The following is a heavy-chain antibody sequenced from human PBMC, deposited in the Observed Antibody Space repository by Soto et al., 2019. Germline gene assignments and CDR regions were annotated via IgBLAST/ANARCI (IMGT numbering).Heavy chain of an antibody. D-gene: IGHD1-20*01. CDR1: GGSISRYY. CDR3: ARGRITGSHGAFDI. J-gene: IGHJ3*02. Sequence: LSLTCTVSGGSISRYYLSWIRQPAGKGLEWIGRIYTSGSTNYNPSRKSRVTMSVDTSKNQFSLKLSSVTAADTAVYYCARGRITGSHGAFDIWGQGTMVTVSS. CDR2: IYTSGST. V-gene: IGHV4-4*07.